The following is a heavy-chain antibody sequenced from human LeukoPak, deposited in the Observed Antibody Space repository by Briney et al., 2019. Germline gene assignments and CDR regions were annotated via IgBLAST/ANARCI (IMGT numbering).Heavy chain of an antibody. J-gene: IGHJ4*02. Sequence: GASMKVSCKASGYTFTSYYMHWVRQAPGQGLEWMGIINPSGGSTSYAQKFQGRVTMTRDTSTSTVYMELSSLRSEDTAVYYCARQTDSSSWIHPRYYFDYWGQGTLVTVSS. V-gene: IGHV1-46*01. CDR2: INPSGGST. CDR1: GYTFTSYY. D-gene: IGHD6-13*01. CDR3: ARQTDSSSWIHPRYYFDY.